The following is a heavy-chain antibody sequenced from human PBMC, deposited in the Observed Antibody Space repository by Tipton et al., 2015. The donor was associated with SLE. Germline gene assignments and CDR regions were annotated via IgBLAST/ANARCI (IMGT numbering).Heavy chain of an antibody. CDR1: GGSISSSNW. V-gene: IGHV4-4*02. CDR3: ARGQTSSSWGNYYFDY. J-gene: IGHJ4*02. CDR2: IYHSGST. D-gene: IGHD6-13*01. Sequence: TLSLTCAASGGSISSSNWWSWVRQPPGKGLEWIGEIYHSGSTNYNPSLKSRVTISVDKSKNQFSLKLSSVTAADTAVYYCARGQTSSSWGNYYFDYWGQGTLVTVSS.